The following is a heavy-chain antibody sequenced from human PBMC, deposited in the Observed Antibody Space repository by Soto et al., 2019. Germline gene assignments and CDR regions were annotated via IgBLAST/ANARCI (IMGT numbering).Heavy chain of an antibody. CDR2: VYYSGST. V-gene: IGHV4-39*01. J-gene: IGHJ4*02. Sequence: PSETLCLTCTVIGEYISIRTYDWGWIRQPPGKGLEWIGSVYYSGSTYNNPSLRSRVSMSIDTSKDQFSLKLKSVTAADTALYFCARQRTSVVTQAYFDVWGPGSLVTFSS. D-gene: IGHD2-21*02. CDR3: ARQRTSVVTQAYFDV. CDR1: GEYISIRTYD.